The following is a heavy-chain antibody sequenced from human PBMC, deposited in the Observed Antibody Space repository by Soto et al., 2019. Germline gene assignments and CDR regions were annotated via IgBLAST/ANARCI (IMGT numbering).Heavy chain of an antibody. D-gene: IGHD3-10*01. Sequence: GGSLRLSCAASGFFFSDYYLSWIRQAPGKGLECVAYISGTGDTKYYADSVEGRFTISRDNPKSSLYLQMNSLRAEDAAVYYCAIGGGQIYYKGLDVWGQGTTVTVSS. J-gene: IGHJ6*02. CDR1: GFFFSDYY. CDR3: AIGGGQIYYKGLDV. CDR2: ISGTGDTK. V-gene: IGHV3-11*01.